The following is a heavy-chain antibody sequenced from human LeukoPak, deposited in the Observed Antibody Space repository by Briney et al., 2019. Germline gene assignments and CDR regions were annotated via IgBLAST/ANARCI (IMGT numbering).Heavy chain of an antibody. Sequence: SETLSLTCAVYGGSFSGYYWSWIRQPPGKGLEWIGEINHSGSTNYNPSLMSRVTISVDTSKNQFSLKLSSVTAADTAVYYCARGPPYSSSWYYFDYWGQGTLVTVSS. D-gene: IGHD6-13*01. V-gene: IGHV4-34*01. CDR2: INHSGST. CDR3: ARGPPYSSSWYYFDY. CDR1: GGSFSGYY. J-gene: IGHJ4*02.